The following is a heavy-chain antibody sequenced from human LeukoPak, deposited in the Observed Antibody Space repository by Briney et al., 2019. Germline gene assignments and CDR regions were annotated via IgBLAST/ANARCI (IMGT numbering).Heavy chain of an antibody. V-gene: IGHV1-2*02. CDR1: GYTFTGYY. CDR2: INPNSGGT. CDR3: ARVGYGSGSYLADY. J-gene: IGHJ4*02. Sequence: ASVKVSCKASGYTFTGYYMHWVRQAPGQGLEWMGWINPNSGGTNYAQKFQGRVAITRDTAIRTAYRELSRLRSDDTAVYYCARVGYGSGSYLADYWGQGTLVTVSS. D-gene: IGHD3-10*01.